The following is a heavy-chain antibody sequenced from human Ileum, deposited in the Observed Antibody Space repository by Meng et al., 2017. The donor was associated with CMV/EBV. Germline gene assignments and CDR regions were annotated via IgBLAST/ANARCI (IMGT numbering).Heavy chain of an antibody. V-gene: IGHV4-4*07. CDR2: IYVSGST. J-gene: IGHJ4*02. D-gene: IGHD1-14*01. CDR1: GGSITSYY. CDR3: AKGTGVTDPFDY. Sequence: QSHLQGSGPGLVKPSATLSRTCMISGGSITSYYWSWIRQPAGKGLEWIGRIYVSGSTNYNPSLKSRVTMSVDTSKNQFSLKLSSVTAADTAIYYCAKGTGVTDPFDYWGQGTLVTVSS.